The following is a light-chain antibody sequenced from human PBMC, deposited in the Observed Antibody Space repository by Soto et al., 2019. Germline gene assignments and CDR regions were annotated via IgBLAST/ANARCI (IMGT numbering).Light chain of an antibody. V-gene: IGKV1-27*01. CDR1: QGISTY. Sequence: DIEMTQSPSPLSASVGDRGTITCRARQGISTYLAWYQQKPGKVPNLLIYAASTLQSGVPSRCSGSGSGTHFTLTISSLQPEDVATYYGQKYNSAPFTFGPGTKVDIK. CDR2: AAS. CDR3: QKYNSAPFT. J-gene: IGKJ3*01.